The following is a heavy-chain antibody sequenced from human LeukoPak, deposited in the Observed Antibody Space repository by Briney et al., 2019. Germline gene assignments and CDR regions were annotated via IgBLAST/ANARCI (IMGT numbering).Heavy chain of an antibody. V-gene: IGHV3-30*04. CDR2: ISSDGSHT. CDR3: ARERQDSVIHSGAFDI. CDR1: GFTFSNYF. D-gene: IGHD2-21*02. Sequence: GGPLRLSCSASGFTFSNYFMHCLRQAPGKGLEWVADISSDGSHTFYVESVKGRFTIYRDNSKNTLYLQMNSLRAEDTAVYFCARERQDSVIHSGAFDIWGQGTMVTVSS. J-gene: IGHJ3*02.